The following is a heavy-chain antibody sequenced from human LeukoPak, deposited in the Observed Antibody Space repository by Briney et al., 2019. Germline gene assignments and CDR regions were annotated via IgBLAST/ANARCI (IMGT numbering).Heavy chain of an antibody. J-gene: IGHJ4*02. CDR3: AARDYGSGSYGY. CDR2: IYYSGST. V-gene: IGHV4-59*08. Sequence: PSETLSLTCTVSGGSFTNYYWSWIRQPPGKGLEWIGYIYYSGSTTYNPSLKSRVSISLDTSENQFSLRLSSVTAADTAVYYCAARDYGSGSYGYWGQGTLVTVSS. D-gene: IGHD3-10*01. CDR1: GGSFTNYY.